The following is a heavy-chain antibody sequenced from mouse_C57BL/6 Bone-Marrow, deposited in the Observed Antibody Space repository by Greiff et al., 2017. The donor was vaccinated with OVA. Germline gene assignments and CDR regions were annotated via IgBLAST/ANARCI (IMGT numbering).Heavy chain of an antibody. V-gene: IGHV3-6*01. CDR1: GYSITSGYY. CDR3: AREIYYGYDEGYYYAMDY. D-gene: IGHD2-2*01. Sequence: DVKLVESGPGLVKPSQSLSLTCSVTGYSITSGYYWNWIRQFPGNKLEWMGYISYDGSNNYNPSLKNRISITRDTSKNQFFLKLNSMTTEDTATYYCAREIYYGYDEGYYYAMDYWGQGTSVTVSS. CDR2: ISYDGSN. J-gene: IGHJ4*01.